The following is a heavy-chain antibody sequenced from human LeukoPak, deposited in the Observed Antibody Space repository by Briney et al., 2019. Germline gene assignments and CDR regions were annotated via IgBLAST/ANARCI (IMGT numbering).Heavy chain of an antibody. CDR1: GFTFSNAW. V-gene: IGHV3-15*01. J-gene: IGHJ4*02. Sequence: PGGSLRLSCAASGFTFSNAWTSWVRQAPGKGLEWVGRIKSKTDGGTTDYAAPVKGRFTISRDDSKNTLYLQMNSLKTEDTAVYYCTTDSARIFGVVSDYWGQGTLVTVSS. CDR2: IKSKTDGGTT. CDR3: TTDSARIFGVVSDY. D-gene: IGHD3-3*01.